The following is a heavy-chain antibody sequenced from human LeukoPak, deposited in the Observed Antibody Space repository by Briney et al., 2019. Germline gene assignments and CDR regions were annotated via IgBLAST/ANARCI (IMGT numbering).Heavy chain of an antibody. CDR1: GFTFSSYW. J-gene: IGHJ4*02. Sequence: GGSLRLSCAASGFTFSSYWMTWVRQAPRKGLEWVANIKLDGSEKYYVDSVKGRFTISRDNAKNSLYLQMNSLRAEDTAVYYCSRHSRVTFDYWGQGTLVTVSS. CDR3: SRHSRVTFDY. V-gene: IGHV3-7*04. D-gene: IGHD2-21*02. CDR2: IKLDGSEK.